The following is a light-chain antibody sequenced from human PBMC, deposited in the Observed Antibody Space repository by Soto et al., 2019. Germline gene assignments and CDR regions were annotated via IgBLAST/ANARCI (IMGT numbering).Light chain of an antibody. CDR3: SSYRGSTTLYV. CDR1: SSDIGAYNY. V-gene: IGLV2-14*01. J-gene: IGLJ1*01. CDR2: EVS. Sequence: QSVLTQPASVSGSPGQSITISCSGTSSDIGAYNYVSWYQQHPGKAPKFILYEVSHRPSGVSNRFSGSKSGNTASLTISGLQAEDEADYYCSSYRGSTTLYVFGRGTKVTVL.